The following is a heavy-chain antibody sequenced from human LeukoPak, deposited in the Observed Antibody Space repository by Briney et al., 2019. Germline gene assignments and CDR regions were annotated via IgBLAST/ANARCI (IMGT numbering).Heavy chain of an antibody. Sequence: PSETLSLTCAVYGGSLSGYYWSWIRQPPGKGLEWIGEINHSGSTNYNPSLKSRVTISVDTSKNQFSLKLSSVTAADTAVYYCARGRIAAWKYFDYWGQGTLVTVSS. CDR2: INHSGST. J-gene: IGHJ4*02. V-gene: IGHV4-34*01. CDR3: ARGRIAAWKYFDY. D-gene: IGHD6-6*01. CDR1: GGSLSGYY.